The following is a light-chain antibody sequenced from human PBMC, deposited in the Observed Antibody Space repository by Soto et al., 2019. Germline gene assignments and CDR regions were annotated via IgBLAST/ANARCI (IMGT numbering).Light chain of an antibody. Sequence: DIQMTQSPSSQSAVVGDRVTITCRASQNIGKYLNWYQQKPGKAPNLLIYAASSLQSGVPPRFSGIGAGTDFTLTISSLQPEDFATYYCEQSYATPYTFGQGTKLEIK. CDR3: EQSYATPYT. V-gene: IGKV1-39*01. J-gene: IGKJ2*01. CDR1: QNIGKY. CDR2: AAS.